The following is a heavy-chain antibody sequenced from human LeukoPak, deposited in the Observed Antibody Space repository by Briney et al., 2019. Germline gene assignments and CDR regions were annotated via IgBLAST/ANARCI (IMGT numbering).Heavy chain of an antibody. CDR3: ARVEPYCSSTSCYAGYFDY. CDR2: IYYSGST. Sequence: SQTLSLTCTVSGGSISSGDYYWSWIRQPPGKGLEWIGYIYYSGSTYYNPSLKSRVTISVDTSKNQFSLKLSSVTAADTAVYYCARVEPYCSSTSCYAGYFDYWGQGTLVTVSS. D-gene: IGHD2-2*01. J-gene: IGHJ4*02. V-gene: IGHV4-30-4*01. CDR1: GGSISSGDYY.